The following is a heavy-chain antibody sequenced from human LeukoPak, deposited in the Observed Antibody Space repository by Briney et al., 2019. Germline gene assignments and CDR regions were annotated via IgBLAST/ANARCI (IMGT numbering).Heavy chain of an antibody. D-gene: IGHD4-11*01. CDR1: GGSISGSSYY. V-gene: IGHV4-61*01. CDR3: AREGVTKYYFDY. Sequence: PSETLSLTCTVSGGSISGSSYYWSWIRQPPGKGLEWIGYIYYSGSTDYNPSLKSRVTISVDTSKNQFSLKLSSVTAADTAVYYCAREGVTKYYFDYWGQGTLVTVSS. CDR2: IYYSGST. J-gene: IGHJ4*02.